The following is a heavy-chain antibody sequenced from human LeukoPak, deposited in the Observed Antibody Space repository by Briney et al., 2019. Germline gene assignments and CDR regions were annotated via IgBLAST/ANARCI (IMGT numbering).Heavy chain of an antibody. V-gene: IGHV3-23*01. CDR2: ISGSGGST. D-gene: IGHD4-23*01. CDR1: GFTFSSYA. Sequence: GGSLRLSCAASGFTFSSYAMSWVRQAPGKGLEWVSAISGSGGSTYYADSVKGRFTISRDNSKNTLSLQMNSLRAEDTAASSCAKDPAYGGNSGGVYWGQGPLVIVSS. J-gene: IGHJ4*02. CDR3: AKDPAYGGNSGGVY.